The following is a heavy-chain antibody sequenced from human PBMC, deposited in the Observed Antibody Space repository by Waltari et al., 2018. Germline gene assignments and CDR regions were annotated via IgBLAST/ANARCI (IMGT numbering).Heavy chain of an antibody. CDR1: GYTFTSYY. J-gene: IGHJ4*02. CDR3: ATGKYSSSPGHYYFDY. CDR2: INPSGGST. D-gene: IGHD6-13*01. Sequence: QVQLVQSGAEVKKPGASVKVSCKASGYTFTSYYMHWLRQAPGQGLEWMGIINPSGGSTSYAQKFQGRVTMTRDTSTSTVYMELSSLRSEDTAVYYCATGKYSSSPGHYYFDYWGQGTLVTVSS. V-gene: IGHV1-46*01.